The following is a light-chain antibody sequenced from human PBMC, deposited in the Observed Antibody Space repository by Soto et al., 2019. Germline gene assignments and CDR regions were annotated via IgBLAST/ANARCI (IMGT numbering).Light chain of an antibody. V-gene: IGLV2-14*01. CDR3: SSYLTSSSSWV. CDR2: EVT. J-gene: IGLJ3*02. Sequence: QSALTQPASVSGSPGQSITISCTGTSSDIGNYNYVSWYQQHPGKAPKLIIYEVTNRPSGVSDRFSGSKSGNTASLTISGLQAEDEADYHCSSYLTSSSSWVFGGGTKLTVL. CDR1: SSDIGNYNY.